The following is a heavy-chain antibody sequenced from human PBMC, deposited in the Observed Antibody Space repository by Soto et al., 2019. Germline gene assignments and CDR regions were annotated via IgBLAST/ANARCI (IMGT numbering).Heavy chain of an antibody. V-gene: IGHV3-74*01. CDR1: GFTFSYYW. D-gene: IGHD2-21*02. CDR3: ARGDRGAFHL. CDR2: IHSDGSST. Sequence: EVRLVESEGGLVQPGGSLSLSCAASGFTFSYYWMHWVRQAPGQGLLWVSRIHSDGSSTTYADSVQGRFTISRDNAKNTVSLQLNSLRVEDTGVYFCARGDRGAFHLWGQGTMVTVSS. J-gene: IGHJ3*01.